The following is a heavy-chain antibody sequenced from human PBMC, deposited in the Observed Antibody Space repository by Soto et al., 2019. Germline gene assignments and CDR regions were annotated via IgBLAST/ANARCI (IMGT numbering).Heavy chain of an antibody. V-gene: IGHV3-53*01. CDR2: SYSDSRT. D-gene: IGHD3-10*01. Sequence: EMPLVESGGALIQPGGSLRLSCAASGFTVSSNYMSWVRQAPGKGLEWVSGSYSDSRTYFADSVKGRFSISRDSFKNIIYLQMDSLRAEDTAVYFCAMGYGAGSYFSDHWGQGTLVTVSS. CDR1: GFTVSSNY. J-gene: IGHJ5*02. CDR3: AMGYGAGSYFSDH.